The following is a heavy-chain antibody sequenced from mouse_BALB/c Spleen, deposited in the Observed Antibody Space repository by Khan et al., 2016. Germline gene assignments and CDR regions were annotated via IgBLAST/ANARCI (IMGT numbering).Heavy chain of an antibody. D-gene: IGHD3-1*01. V-gene: IGHV1-15*01. CDR2: IHPGYGGT. J-gene: IGHJ2*01. Sequence: QVQLQQAGAELVRPGASVKLSCKALGYTFTDYEIHWVKQTPVHGLEWIGAIHPGYGGTAYYQKFKGTATLTADKSSSTAYMELSSLPSEASAVSCSTKGLGRGGYCEWGGQSNTVTVAP. CDR3: TKGLGRGGYCEW. CDR1: GYTFTDYE.